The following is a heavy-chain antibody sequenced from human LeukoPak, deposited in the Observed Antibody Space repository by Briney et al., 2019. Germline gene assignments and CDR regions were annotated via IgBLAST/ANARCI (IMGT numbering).Heavy chain of an antibody. J-gene: IGHJ4*02. CDR2: ISYDGSNK. D-gene: IGHD6-19*01. CDR3: AKDKAVAGTLYFDY. CDR1: GFTFSSYG. V-gene: IGHV3-30*18. Sequence: GRSLRLSCAASGFTFSSYGMHWVRQAPGKGLEWVAVISYDGSNKYYVDSVKGRFTISRDNSKNTLYLQMNSLRAEDTAVYYCAKDKAVAGTLYFDYWGQGTLVTVSS.